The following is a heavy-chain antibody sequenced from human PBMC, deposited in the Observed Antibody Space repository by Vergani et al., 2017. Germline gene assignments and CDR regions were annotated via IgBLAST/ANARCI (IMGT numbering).Heavy chain of an antibody. J-gene: IGHJ3*01. D-gene: IGHD5/OR15-5a*01. CDR2: ISGNNDDV. CDR3: VRSVRVSRT. V-gene: IGHV3-21*01. CDR1: GFTFSNYS. Sequence: EVQMVESGGGLVKPGGSLRLSCVASGFTFSNYSMNWVRQAPGKGLEWVSSISGNNDDVYYADSVNSRFTITKDNAKNSLYLDMSSLRAEDTAVYYCVRSVRVSRTWGQGTLVAVSS.